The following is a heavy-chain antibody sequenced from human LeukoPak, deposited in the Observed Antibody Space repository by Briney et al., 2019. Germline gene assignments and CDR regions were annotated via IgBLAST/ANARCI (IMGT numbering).Heavy chain of an antibody. CDR3: ARYSLSSSKYYYYYMDV. CDR1: GFTFTNYA. CDR2: VSGSAYST. Sequence: GGSLRLSCAASGFTFTNYALSWVRQAPGKGLEWVSTVSGSAYSTYYADSVKGRFTVFRDNSKNTVALQMNSLRAEDTAVYYCARYSLSSSKYYYYYMDVWGKGTTVTVSS. D-gene: IGHD5/OR15-5a*01. J-gene: IGHJ6*03. V-gene: IGHV3-23*01.